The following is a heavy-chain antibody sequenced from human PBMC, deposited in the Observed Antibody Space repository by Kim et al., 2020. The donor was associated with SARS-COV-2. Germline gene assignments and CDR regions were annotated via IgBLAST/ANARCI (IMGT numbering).Heavy chain of an antibody. Sequence: GGSLRLSCAASGFTFSNAWMSWVRQAPGKGLEWVGRIKSKTDGGTTDYAAPVKGRFTISRDDSKNTLYLQMNSLKTEDTAVYYCTTDPNLTIFGVVIIDSSMDVWGQGTTVTVSS. CDR2: IKSKTDGGTT. CDR3: TTDPNLTIFGVVIIDSSMDV. V-gene: IGHV3-15*01. D-gene: IGHD3-3*01. J-gene: IGHJ6*02. CDR1: GFTFSNAW.